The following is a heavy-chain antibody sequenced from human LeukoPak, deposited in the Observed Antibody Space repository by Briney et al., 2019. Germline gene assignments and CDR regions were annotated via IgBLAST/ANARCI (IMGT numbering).Heavy chain of an antibody. J-gene: IGHJ4*02. V-gene: IGHV3-11*04. CDR2: ISNSGNTK. CDR1: GFTFSDYY. CDR3: AAVIDY. Sequence: GGSLRLSCAASGFTFSDYYMTWIRQAPGKGLECVSYISNSGNTKYYADSVKGRFSISRDNANNSVYLQMNNLRAEDTAVYYCAAVIDYWGQGTLVTVSS.